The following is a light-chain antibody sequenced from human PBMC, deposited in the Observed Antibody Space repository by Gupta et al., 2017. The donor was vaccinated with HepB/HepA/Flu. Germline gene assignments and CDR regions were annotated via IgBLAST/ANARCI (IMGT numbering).Light chain of an antibody. CDR3: QHYYNWPKT. CDR1: QSINTN. CDR2: GAS. J-gene: IGKJ1*01. Sequence: EIVMTQSPATLSVSPGERATLSCRASQSINTNLAWYQQKPGQIPRLLIHGASTRATGIPARFTGSGSGTEFTLTISSLQSEDFEVYYCQHYYNWPKTFGQGTKLEIK. V-gene: IGKV3-15*01.